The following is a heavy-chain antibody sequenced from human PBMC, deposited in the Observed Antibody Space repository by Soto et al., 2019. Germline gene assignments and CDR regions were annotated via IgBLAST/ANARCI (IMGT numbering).Heavy chain of an antibody. CDR3: ASGHIVVVPAATQYGMDV. CDR1: GGTFSSYA. Sequence: SVKVSCKASGGTFSSYAISWVRQAPGQGLEWMGGIIPIFGTANYAQKFQGRVTITADESTSTAYMELSSLRSEDTAVYYCASGHIVVVPAATQYGMDVWGQGTTVTVYS. CDR2: IIPIFGTA. J-gene: IGHJ6*02. V-gene: IGHV1-69*13. D-gene: IGHD2-2*01.